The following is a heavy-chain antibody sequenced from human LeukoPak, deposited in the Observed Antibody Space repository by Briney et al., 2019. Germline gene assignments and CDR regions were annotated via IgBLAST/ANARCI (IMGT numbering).Heavy chain of an antibody. Sequence: SETLSLTCAVYGGSFSGYYWSWIRQPPGKGLEWIGEINHSGSTNYNPSLKSRVTISVDTSKNQFSLKLSSVTAADTAVYYCARVDYDFWSGDSNWFDPWGQGTLVTVSS. V-gene: IGHV4-34*01. J-gene: IGHJ5*02. CDR1: GGSFSGYY. CDR2: INHSGST. D-gene: IGHD3-3*01. CDR3: ARVDYDFWSGDSNWFDP.